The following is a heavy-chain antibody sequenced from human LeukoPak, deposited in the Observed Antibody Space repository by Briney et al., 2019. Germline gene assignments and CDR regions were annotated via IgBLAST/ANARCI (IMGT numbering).Heavy chain of an antibody. CDR1: GFTFSSYA. J-gene: IGHJ4*02. V-gene: IGHV3-23*01. D-gene: IGHD1-20*01. CDR3: AKDHPNNWKPVGYFDY. Sequence: PGGSLRLSCAASGFTFSSYAMTWVRQAPGKGLEWVSVISGSGDRTYYTDSVKGRFTISRDNSENTLYLQMNSLRADDTAVYYCAKDHPNNWKPVGYFDYWGQGTLVTVSS. CDR2: ISGSGDRT.